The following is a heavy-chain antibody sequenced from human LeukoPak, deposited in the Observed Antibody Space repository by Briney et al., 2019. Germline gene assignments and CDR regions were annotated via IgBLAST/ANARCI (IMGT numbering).Heavy chain of an antibody. V-gene: IGHV4-30-4*01. CDR1: GGSISSGDYY. J-gene: IGHJ4*02. CDR2: IYYSGST. Sequence: SETLSLTCTVSGGSISSGDYYWSWIRQPPGKGLEWIGYIYYSGSTYYNPSLKSRVTISVDTSKNQFSLKLSSVTAADTAVYYCASHYYGSGSFDYWGQGTLVTVSS. D-gene: IGHD3-10*01. CDR3: ASHYYGSGSFDY.